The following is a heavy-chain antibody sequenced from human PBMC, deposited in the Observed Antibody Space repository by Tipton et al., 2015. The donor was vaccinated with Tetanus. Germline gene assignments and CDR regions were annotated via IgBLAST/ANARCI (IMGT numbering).Heavy chain of an antibody. Sequence: SLRLSCAASGFNFKTLGINWVRQAPGKGLEWISYISSIGTTMYYADSVKGRFTISRDNAKNSLFLQMNSLRDEDTAVYYCVRGGTGLDVSCQGTTVPVSS. CDR1: GFNFKTLG. CDR2: ISSIGTTM. D-gene: IGHD1-14*01. J-gene: IGHJ6*02. V-gene: IGHV3-48*02. CDR3: VRGGTGLDV.